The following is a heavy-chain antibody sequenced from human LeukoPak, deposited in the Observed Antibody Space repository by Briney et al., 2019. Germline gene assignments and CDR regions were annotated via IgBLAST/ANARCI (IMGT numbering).Heavy chain of an antibody. CDR2: ISYDGSNK. CDR1: GFTFSSYA. CDR3: ARDRSSGWYYFDY. Sequence: PGRSLRLSCAASGFTFSSYAMHRVRQAPGNGLEWVAVISYDGSNKYYADSVKGRFTISRDNSKNTLYLQMNSLRAEDTAVYYCARDRSSGWYYFDYWGQGTLVTVSS. J-gene: IGHJ4*02. V-gene: IGHV3-30*04. D-gene: IGHD6-19*01.